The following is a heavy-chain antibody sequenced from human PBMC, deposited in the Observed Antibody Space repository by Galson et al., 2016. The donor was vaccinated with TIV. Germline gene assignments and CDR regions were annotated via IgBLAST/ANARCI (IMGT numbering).Heavy chain of an antibody. CDR1: GFTFSSYE. CDR2: ISPSGTI. Sequence: SLRLSCAGSGFTFSSYEVNWVRQAPGKGLEWISYISPSGTIYYAASVKGRFTISRDHAKNSLFLQMNSLRAEDTAVYFCARVATFVDAFDLWGQGTVVTVS. CDR3: ARVATFVDAFDL. J-gene: IGHJ3*01. D-gene: IGHD5-12*01. V-gene: IGHV3-48*03.